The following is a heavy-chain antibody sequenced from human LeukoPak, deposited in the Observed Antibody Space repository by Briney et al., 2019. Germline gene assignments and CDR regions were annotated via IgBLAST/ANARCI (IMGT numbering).Heavy chain of an antibody. Sequence: RGSLRLSCAASGFTFSSYSMNWVRQAPGKGLEWVSSISSSSSYIYYADSVKGRFTISRDNAKNSLYLQMNSLRAEDTAVYYCAGDGPAPAAVDYWGQGTLVTVSS. CDR1: GFTFSSYS. D-gene: IGHD2-2*01. V-gene: IGHV3-21*01. CDR3: AGDGPAPAAVDY. CDR2: ISSSSSYI. J-gene: IGHJ4*02.